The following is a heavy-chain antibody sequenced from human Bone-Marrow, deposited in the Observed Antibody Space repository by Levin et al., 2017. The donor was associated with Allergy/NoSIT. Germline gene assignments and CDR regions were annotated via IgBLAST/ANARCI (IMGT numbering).Heavy chain of an antibody. J-gene: IGHJ4*02. V-gene: IGHV3-23*01. CDR3: AKDRVPLSHDS. CDR2: ISGSGGST. CDR1: GFTFNTFA. Sequence: GGSLRLSCAASGFTFNTFAMTWVRQAPGKGLEWVSGISGSGGSTYYASSVQGRFTISRDNSKNMVFLQMNSLNSEDTAVYYCAKDRVPLSHDSWGQGTLVTVSS.